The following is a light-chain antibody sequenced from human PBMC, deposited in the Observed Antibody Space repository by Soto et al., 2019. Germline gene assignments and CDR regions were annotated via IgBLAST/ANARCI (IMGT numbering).Light chain of an antibody. CDR3: QQYNSFTWT. V-gene: IGKV1-5*03. J-gene: IGKJ1*01. CDR2: QAS. CDR1: QSISSW. Sequence: DIQMTQSPSTLSASVGARVTITCRASQSISSWLAWYQQKPGKAPKLLIYQASSLETGVPSRFSGCGSGTEFTLTISSLQPDDFATYFCQQYNSFTWTFGQGTKVEIK.